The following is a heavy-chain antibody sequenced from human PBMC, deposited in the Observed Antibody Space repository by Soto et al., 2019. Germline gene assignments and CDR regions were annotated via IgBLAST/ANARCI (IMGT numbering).Heavy chain of an antibody. CDR2: ISGSGGST. Sequence: RESRRLSCAASGFTFSSYAISWVRQAPGKGLEWVSAISGSGGSTYYADSVKGRFTISRDNTKNTLYLQMNSLRAENTAVYYCVKVDFLSGLSPPAFYFWGQGTLVTGSS. CDR3: VKVDFLSGLSPPAFYF. CDR1: GFTFSSYA. D-gene: IGHD3-3*01. V-gene: IGHV3-23*01. J-gene: IGHJ4*01.